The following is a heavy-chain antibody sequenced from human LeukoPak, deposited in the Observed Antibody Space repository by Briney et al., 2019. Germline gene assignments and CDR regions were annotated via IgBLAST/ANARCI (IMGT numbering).Heavy chain of an antibody. CDR1: GFTFSSYA. J-gene: IGHJ4*02. D-gene: IGHD4-23*01. CDR3: ARDGGHTVANYFDY. Sequence: GGSLRLSCAASGFTFSSYAMHWVRQAPGKGLEWVAVISYDGSNKYYADSVKGRFTISRGNSKNTLYLQMNSLRAEDTAVYYCARDGGHTVANYFDYWGQGTLVTVSS. CDR2: ISYDGSNK. V-gene: IGHV3-30-3*01.